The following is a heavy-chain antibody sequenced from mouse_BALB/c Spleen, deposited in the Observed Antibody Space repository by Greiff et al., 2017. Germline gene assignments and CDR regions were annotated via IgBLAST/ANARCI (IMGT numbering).Heavy chain of an antibody. CDR1: GFSLTSNG. J-gene: IGHJ4*01. D-gene: IGHD1-1*01. CDR2: ICGDGST. Sequence: VKLQESGPGLVAPSQSLSITCTVSGFSLTSNGVSWVRQPPGKGLEWLGVICGDGSTNYHSALLSRLSISKDNSKSQIFLKLNSRQTDDTATYYCAKITTVVEGYYYAMDYWGQGTSVTVSS. V-gene: IGHV2-3*01. CDR3: AKITTVVEGYYYAMDY.